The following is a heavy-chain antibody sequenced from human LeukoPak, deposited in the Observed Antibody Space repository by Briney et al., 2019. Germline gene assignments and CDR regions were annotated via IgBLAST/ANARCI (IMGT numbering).Heavy chain of an antibody. CDR2: MEYDGSEI. J-gene: IGHJ4*02. CDR3: ARVEASGFDC. Sequence: GGSLRLSCAASGFNFSNYWMSWVRQAPGKGLEWVANMEYDGSEIYYVDSVKGRFTISRDNAKNSLYLQMNSLRAEDTAVYYCARVEASGFDCWGQGTLVTVSS. CDR1: GFNFSNYW. D-gene: IGHD6-13*01. V-gene: IGHV3-7*04.